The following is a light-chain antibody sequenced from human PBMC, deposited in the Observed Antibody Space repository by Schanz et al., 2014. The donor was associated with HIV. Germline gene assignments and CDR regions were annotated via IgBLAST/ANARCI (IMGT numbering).Light chain of an antibody. V-gene: IGKV3D-15*01. CDR2: DAS. CDR3: QQYNNWPPA. Sequence: EIVLTQSPGTLSLSPGQRATLSCRASQSVTSSLLAWYRQRPGQAPRLLIYDASNRATGIPARFSGSGSGTEFTLTISSLQSEDFAVYYCQQYNNWPPAFGQGTKVEIK. J-gene: IGKJ1*01. CDR1: QSVTSS.